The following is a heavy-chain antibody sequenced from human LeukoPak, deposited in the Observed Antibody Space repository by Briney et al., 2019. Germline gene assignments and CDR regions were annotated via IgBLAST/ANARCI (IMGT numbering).Heavy chain of an antibody. CDR3: ARDRIGYSYGYGSYYYYYGMDV. D-gene: IGHD5-18*01. CDR2: ISSSGSTI. J-gene: IGHJ6*02. V-gene: IGHV3-11*01. Sequence: GGSLRLSCAASGFTFSDYYMSWIRQAPGKGLEWVSYISSSGSTIYYADSVKGRFTISRDNAKNSLYLQMNSLRAEDTAVHYCARDRIGYSYGYGSYYYYYGMDVWGQGTTVTVSS. CDR1: GFTFSDYY.